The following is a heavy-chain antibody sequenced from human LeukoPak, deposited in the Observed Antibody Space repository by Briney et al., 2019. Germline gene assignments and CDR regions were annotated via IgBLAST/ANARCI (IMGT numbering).Heavy chain of an antibody. CDR3: ASHIVATTIDY. D-gene: IGHD5-12*01. J-gene: IGHJ4*02. V-gene: IGHV3-11*01. CDR2: ISSSGSTI. CDR1: SNYW. Sequence: PGGSLRLSCAASSNYWMHWVRQAPGKGLEWVSYISSSGSTIYYADSVKGRFTISRDNAKNSLYLQMNSLRAEDTAVYYCASHIVATTIDYWGQGTLVAVSS.